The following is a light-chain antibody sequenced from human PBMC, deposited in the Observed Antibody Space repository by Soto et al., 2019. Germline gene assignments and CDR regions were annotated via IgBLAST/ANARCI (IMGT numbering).Light chain of an antibody. CDR1: QRLVHTDGNTY. CDR2: KVS. V-gene: IGKV2-24*01. Sequence: DIVLTQTPLSSPVALGQPASISCRSSQRLVHTDGNTYFNWLQQRPGQPPRLLLYKVSTRFSGVTDRFSGSGAGTDFTLTISRVEAEDVGVYYCMQTTQFPWTFGQGTKLEIK. J-gene: IGKJ1*01. CDR3: MQTTQFPWT.